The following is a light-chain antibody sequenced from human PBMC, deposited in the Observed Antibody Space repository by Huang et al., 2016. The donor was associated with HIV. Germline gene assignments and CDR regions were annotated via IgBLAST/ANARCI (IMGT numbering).Light chain of an antibody. V-gene: IGKV3-20*01. Sequence: EIVLTQSPGTLSLSPGERATLSCRASRSVNRSYLAWYQQNPGQAPRLLIYGTSSRATGIPDRFSGSGSGTDFTLTSRRLEPEDFAVYYCQEYGSSFGQGTQVEIK. CDR1: RSVNRSY. CDR2: GTS. J-gene: IGKJ1*01. CDR3: QEYGSS.